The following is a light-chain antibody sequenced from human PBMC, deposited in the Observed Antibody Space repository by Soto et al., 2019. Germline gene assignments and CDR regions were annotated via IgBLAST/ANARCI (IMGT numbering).Light chain of an antibody. Sequence: EIVLTQSPGTVSLSPGERATLSCRASQSVSSSSLAWYQQNPGQAPRLLIYEASSRATGIPDRFSGSGSGTDFTLTISRLEPEDFAVYYCQQYGTSPRTFGQGTKVDIK. V-gene: IGKV3-20*01. CDR1: QSVSSSS. CDR2: EAS. J-gene: IGKJ1*01. CDR3: QQYGTSPRT.